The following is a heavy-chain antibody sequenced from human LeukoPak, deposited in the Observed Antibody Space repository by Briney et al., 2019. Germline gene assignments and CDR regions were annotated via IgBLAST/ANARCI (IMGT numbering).Heavy chain of an antibody. J-gene: IGHJ6*03. Sequence: GGSLRLSCAASGFTFSSYAMHWVRQAPGKGLEWVAVISYDGSNKYYADSVKGRFTISRDNSKNTLYLQMNSLRAEDTAVYYCARSAVAGVAWWSVVYYYYYMDVWGKGTTVTISS. V-gene: IGHV3-30*04. CDR3: ARSAVAGVAWWSVVYYYYYMDV. CDR2: ISYDGSNK. CDR1: GFTFSSYA. D-gene: IGHD6-19*01.